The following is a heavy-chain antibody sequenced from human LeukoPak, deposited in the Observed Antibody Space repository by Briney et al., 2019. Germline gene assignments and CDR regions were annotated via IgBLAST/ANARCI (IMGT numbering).Heavy chain of an antibody. D-gene: IGHD6-19*01. CDR1: GFTFSSYG. J-gene: IGHJ4*02. V-gene: IGHV3-30*02. Sequence: GGSLRLSCAASGFTFSSYGMHWVRQAPGKGLEWVAFIRYDGSNKYYVDSVKGRFTISRDNSKNTLYLQMNSLRAEDTAVYYCATISLGIAVAGINFDYWGQGTLVTVSS. CDR3: ATISLGIAVAGINFDY. CDR2: IRYDGSNK.